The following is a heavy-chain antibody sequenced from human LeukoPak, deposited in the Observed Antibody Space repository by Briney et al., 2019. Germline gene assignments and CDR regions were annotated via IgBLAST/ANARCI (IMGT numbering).Heavy chain of an antibody. CDR3: AGGYSSSWYTFDP. J-gene: IGHJ5*02. D-gene: IGHD6-13*01. V-gene: IGHV3-21*01. Sequence: GGSLRLSCSASGLTFSSYNMNWVLQAPGKGLEWVSSISSSSSYIYYADSTKGRFTISRDNAKSSVYLQMNSLRAEDTAVYYCAGGYSSSWYTFDPWGQGTLFTVSS. CDR2: ISSSSSYI. CDR1: GLTFSSYN.